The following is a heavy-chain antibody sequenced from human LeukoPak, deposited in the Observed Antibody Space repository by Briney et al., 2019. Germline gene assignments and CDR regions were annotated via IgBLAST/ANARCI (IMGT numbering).Heavy chain of an antibody. V-gene: IGHV3-48*03. CDR3: ARWFCTSTSCHYYYYGMDV. Sequence: GSLRLSCAASGFSFSSCEMDGVRQAPGNGREWVSFICSGGDTATHVDSVKGRFTISRNNAKNSLFLQMNSLRAEDTAVYHCARWFCTSTSCHYYYYGMDVWGQGTTVTVSS. D-gene: IGHD2-2*01. CDR2: ICSGGDTA. J-gene: IGHJ6*01. CDR1: GFSFSSCE.